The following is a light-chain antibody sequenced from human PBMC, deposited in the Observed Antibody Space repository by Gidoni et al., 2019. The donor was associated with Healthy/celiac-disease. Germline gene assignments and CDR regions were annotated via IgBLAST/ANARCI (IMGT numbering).Light chain of an antibody. CDR3: QQYNSYSHT. CDR2: DAS. CDR1: QSISSW. Sequence: DIQVPQAPSPLSASVGDRVTITCRASQSISSWLAWYQQKPGKAPKLLIYDASSLESGVPARFSGSGSGTEFTLTISSLQPDDFATYYCQQYNSYSHTFGQGTKLEIK. J-gene: IGKJ2*01. V-gene: IGKV1-5*01.